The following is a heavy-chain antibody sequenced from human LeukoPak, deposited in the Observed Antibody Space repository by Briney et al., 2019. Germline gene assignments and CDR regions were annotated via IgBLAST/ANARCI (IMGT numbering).Heavy chain of an antibody. CDR1: GFTFSNYG. Sequence: GRSLRLSCAASGFTFSNYGMQWVRQAPGKGLEWLAVISYDGRTTFYADSVKGRFTISRDNSKNTVDLQMSSLRAEDTAVYYCARSRGAGPGAYFDYWGQGTLITVSS. CDR3: ARSRGAGPGAYFDY. D-gene: IGHD6-19*01. J-gene: IGHJ4*02. CDR2: ISYDGRTT. V-gene: IGHV3-30*03.